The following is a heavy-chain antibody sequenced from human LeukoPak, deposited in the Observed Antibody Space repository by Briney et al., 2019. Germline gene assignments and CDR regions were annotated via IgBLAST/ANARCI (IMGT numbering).Heavy chain of an antibody. CDR2: ISGSGGST. CDR1: GFTFSSYA. CDR3: AKDQALWFGELFSFDY. V-gene: IGHV3-23*01. D-gene: IGHD3-10*01. J-gene: IGHJ4*02. Sequence: GGSLRLSCAASGFTFSSYAMSWVRQAPGKGLGWVSAISGSGGSTYYAGSVKGRFTISRDNSKNTLYLQMNSLRAEDTAVYYCAKDQALWFGELFSFDYWGQGTLVTVSS.